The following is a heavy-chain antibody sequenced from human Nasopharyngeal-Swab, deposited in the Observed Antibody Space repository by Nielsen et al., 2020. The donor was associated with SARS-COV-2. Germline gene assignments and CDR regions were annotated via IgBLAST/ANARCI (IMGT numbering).Heavy chain of an antibody. D-gene: IGHD6-19*01. J-gene: IGHJ4*02. Sequence: GSLRLSCTVSGGSISSYYWSWIRQPPGKGLEWIGYIYYSGSTNYNPSPKSRVTISVDTSKNQFSLKLSSVTAADTAVYYCARVTREDPRAVAGLFDYWGQGTLVTVSS. CDR2: IYYSGST. CDR3: ARVTREDPRAVAGLFDY. CDR1: GGSISSYY. V-gene: IGHV4-59*01.